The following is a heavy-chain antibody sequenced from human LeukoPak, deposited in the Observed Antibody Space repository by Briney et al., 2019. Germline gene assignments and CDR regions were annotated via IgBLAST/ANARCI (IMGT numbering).Heavy chain of an antibody. Sequence: SQTLSLTCAISGDSVSSKSAAWNWIRQSPSRGLGWLGRTYYRSKWYNDYAVSVKSRITINPDTSKNQFSLQLSSVTPEDTAVYFCARTTFTTFVNWLDPWGQGTLVTVSS. CDR1: GDSVSSKSAA. CDR3: ARTTFTTFVNWLDP. J-gene: IGHJ5*02. V-gene: IGHV6-1*01. D-gene: IGHD1-1*01. CDR2: TYYRSKWYN.